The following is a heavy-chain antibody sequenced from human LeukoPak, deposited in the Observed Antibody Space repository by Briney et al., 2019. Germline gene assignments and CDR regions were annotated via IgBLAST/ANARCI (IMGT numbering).Heavy chain of an antibody. D-gene: IGHD6-19*01. CDR2: IYAGGDT. V-gene: IGHV3-53*01. CDR1: GFSVSNKY. CDR3: AGGQMFTSGGFDD. J-gene: IGHJ4*02. Sequence: GSLRLSCAASGFSVSNKYMSWVRQAPGKGLEWVSVIYAGGDTYYADSVRGRFTISRDNSKNTVNLQMNSLRAEDTALYYCAGGQMFTSGGFDDWGQGTLVTVSS.